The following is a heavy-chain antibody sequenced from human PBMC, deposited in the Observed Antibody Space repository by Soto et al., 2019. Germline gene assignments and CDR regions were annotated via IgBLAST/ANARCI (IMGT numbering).Heavy chain of an antibody. Sequence: SETLSLTCNVSGGSISAFYWNWIRQPAGKGLEWIGRIYRSGHTNYNPSLESRVTMSIDPSKSQFSLTLGSMTAADTAVYYCARSPSTSSIGAFDFWGQGTKVTVSS. J-gene: IGHJ4*03. CDR3: ARSPSTSSIGAFDF. D-gene: IGHD2-2*01. CDR2: IYRSGHT. CDR1: GGSISAFY. V-gene: IGHV4-4*07.